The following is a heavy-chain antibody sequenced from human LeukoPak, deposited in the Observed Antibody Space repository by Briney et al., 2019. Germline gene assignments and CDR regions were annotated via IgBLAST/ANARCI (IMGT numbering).Heavy chain of an antibody. J-gene: IGHJ4*01. CDR1: GGSISRGDYS. CDR3: ARAKSQRGYTYGPHTYFDY. CDR2: IYYSGST. V-gene: IGHV4-30-4*01. Sequence: SQTLSLTCTVSGGSISRGDYSWGWIRQPPGQGLEWIGYIYYSGSTYYNPSLKSRVTISVDTSQKQFSLKLNSVTAADTAVYYCARAKSQRGYTYGPHTYFDYWGQGTLVTVSS. D-gene: IGHD5-18*01.